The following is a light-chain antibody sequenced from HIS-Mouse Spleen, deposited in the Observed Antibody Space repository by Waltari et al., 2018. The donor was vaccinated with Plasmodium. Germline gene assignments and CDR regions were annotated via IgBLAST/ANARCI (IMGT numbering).Light chain of an antibody. CDR1: SSDVGGYNY. CDR3: CSYAGSYTLV. V-gene: IGLV2-11*01. CDR2: DVS. J-gene: IGLJ3*02. Sequence: QSALTQPRSVSESPGQSVTISCTGTSSDVGGYNYVSWYQQHPGKAPKPRIYDVSKRPSGVPDRLAGSNSGNTASLTIAGLQAEDEADYYCCSYAGSYTLVFGGGTKLTVL.